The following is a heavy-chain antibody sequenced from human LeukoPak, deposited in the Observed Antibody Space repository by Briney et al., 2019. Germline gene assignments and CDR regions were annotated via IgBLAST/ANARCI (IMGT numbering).Heavy chain of an antibody. CDR2: TKEDARET. V-gene: IGHV3-7*01. CDR3: ARETPRRGETRDGYR. Sequence: GECLTLSCAVSGFILMKFWMKWDRPVQGEGRECLANTKEDARETYYAYTVKGRFTISRDNPKNLLFLQINSQRVDGTAGYYCARETPRRGETRDGYRWGQGTMVTVSS. D-gene: IGHD5-24*01. CDR1: GFILMKFW. J-gene: IGHJ4*02.